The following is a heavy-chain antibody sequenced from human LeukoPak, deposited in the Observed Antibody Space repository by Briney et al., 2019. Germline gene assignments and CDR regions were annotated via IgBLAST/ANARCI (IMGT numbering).Heavy chain of an antibody. CDR3: ATAGWSVAANL. V-gene: IGHV3-15*01. D-gene: IGHD6-25*01. CDR1: GFTFSNAW. J-gene: IGHJ5*02. Sequence: AGGSLRLSCAASGFTFSNAWMSWVRQAPGKGLEWFGRIKSKTAGGTTDHAAPVKGRFTISRDDSKNTLFLQMNSLNIGDTGVYYCATAGWSVAANLWGQGTLVTVSS. CDR2: IKSKTAGGTT.